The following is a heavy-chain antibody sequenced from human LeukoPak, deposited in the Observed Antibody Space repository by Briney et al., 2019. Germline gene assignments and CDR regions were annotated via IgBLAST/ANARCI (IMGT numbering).Heavy chain of an antibody. V-gene: IGHV3-23*01. J-gene: IGHJ6*03. CDR2: ISGSGVGT. D-gene: IGHD1-26*01. Sequence: PGRSLRLSCAASGFTFSSYAMNWVRQAPGKGLEGVSAISGSGVGTYYADPVKGRFTISRDNSKNTLYLQMNSLRAEDTAVYYCAKENIVGATSSYYCYYMDVWGKGTTVTVSS. CDR3: AKENIVGATSSYYCYYMDV. CDR1: GFTFSSYA.